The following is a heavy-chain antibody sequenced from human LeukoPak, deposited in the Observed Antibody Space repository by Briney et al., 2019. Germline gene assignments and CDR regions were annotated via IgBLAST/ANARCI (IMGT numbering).Heavy chain of an antibody. CDR1: GFTFSSYE. CDR3: GRAYDFSRH. D-gene: IGHD3-3*01. CDR2: ISSSGSTI. J-gene: IGHJ4*02. Sequence: GGSLRLSCAASGFTFSSYEMNWVRQAPGKGLEWVSYISSSGSTIYYADSVKGRFTISRDNAKNSLYLQMNSLRVEDTALYYCGRAYDFSRHWGQGTLVTVSS. V-gene: IGHV3-48*03.